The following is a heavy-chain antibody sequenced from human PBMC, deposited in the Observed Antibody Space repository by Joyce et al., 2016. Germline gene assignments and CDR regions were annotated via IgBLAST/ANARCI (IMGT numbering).Heavy chain of an antibody. CDR2: IKPNSGNT. Sequence: QVHLVQSGAEVKRPGASVKLSCKASGYTFANYYIHWVRQAPGQGLEWLGVIKPNSGNTGHTQKFQGRVTMTKDTSTSTVYMELRSLRSEDTAVYYCARAHRQMVLVAPPGDYWGQGTLVTVSS. D-gene: IGHD4/OR15-4a*01. CDR3: ARAHRQMVLVAPPGDY. CDR1: GYTFANYY. J-gene: IGHJ4*02. V-gene: IGHV1-46*01.